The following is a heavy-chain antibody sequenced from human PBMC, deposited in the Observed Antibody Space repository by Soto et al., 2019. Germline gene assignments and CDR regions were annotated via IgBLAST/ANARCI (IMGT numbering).Heavy chain of an antibody. Sequence: LSLTCTVSCGSISIGGYYWSWIRQHPGKGLEWIGYIYYSGSTYYNPSLKSRVTISVDTSKNQFSLKLSSVTAADTALYYCARQTTYSASWYDYWGHGTLVTVSS. CDR3: ARQTTYSASWYDY. D-gene: IGHD1-1*01. V-gene: IGHV4-31*03. CDR1: CGSISIGGYY. J-gene: IGHJ5*01. CDR2: IYYSGST.